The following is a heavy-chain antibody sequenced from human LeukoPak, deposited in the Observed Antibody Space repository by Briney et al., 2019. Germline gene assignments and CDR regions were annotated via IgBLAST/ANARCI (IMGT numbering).Heavy chain of an antibody. CDR1: GYTFTSYA. Sequence: ASVKVSCKASGYTFTSYAMHWVRQAPGQRLEWMGWINAGNGNTKYSQEFQGRVTITRDTSASTAYMELSSLRSGDMAVYYCARDERYCSGGSCSDYGDYGGYFDYWGQGTLVTVSS. CDR3: ARDERYCSGGSCSDYGDYGGYFDY. V-gene: IGHV1-3*03. CDR2: INAGNGNT. D-gene: IGHD2-15*01. J-gene: IGHJ4*02.